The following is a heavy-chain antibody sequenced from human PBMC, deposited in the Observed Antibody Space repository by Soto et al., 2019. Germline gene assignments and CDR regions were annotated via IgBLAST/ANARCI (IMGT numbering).Heavy chain of an antibody. CDR3: AGNGDSSDYRGWSDP. V-gene: IGHV3-66*01. Sequence: EVQLVESGGGLVQPGGSLRLSCAASGFTVSSNYMSWVRQAPGKGLEWVSVIYSGGTTYYADSVKGRFTISRDNSKNTLYLKRNSLRAEDRAVYYGAGNGDSSDYRGWSDPWGQGPLATVAP. D-gene: IGHD3-22*01. J-gene: IGHJ5*02. CDR1: GFTVSSNY. CDR2: IYSGGTT.